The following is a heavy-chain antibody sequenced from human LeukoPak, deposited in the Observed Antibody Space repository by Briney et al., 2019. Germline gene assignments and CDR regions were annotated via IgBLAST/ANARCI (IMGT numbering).Heavy chain of an antibody. J-gene: IGHJ4*02. CDR2: ISRSSYI. CDR3: ARGASGPGVATIVY. CDR1: GFTFSSYS. Sequence: GGSLRLSCAASGFTFSSYSMNWVRQAPGKGLEWVSSISRSSYIYYADSVKGRFTISRDNAKNSLYLQMNSLRAEDTAVYYCARGASGPGVATIVYWGQGTLVTVSS. V-gene: IGHV3-21*01. D-gene: IGHD5-12*01.